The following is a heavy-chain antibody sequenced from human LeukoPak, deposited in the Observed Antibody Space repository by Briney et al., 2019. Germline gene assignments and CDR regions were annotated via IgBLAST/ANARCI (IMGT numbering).Heavy chain of an antibody. Sequence: PGGSLRLSCAASGFTFSYYTMNRVRQAPGKGPEWVSSISSTTTYIYYADSVKGRFTISRDNAKNSLYLQMSSLRAEDTAVYYCARDDVAWNDVHWFDPWGQGTLVTVSS. CDR1: GFTFSYYT. CDR3: ARDDVAWNDVHWFDP. D-gene: IGHD1-1*01. V-gene: IGHV3-21*01. J-gene: IGHJ5*02. CDR2: ISSTTTYI.